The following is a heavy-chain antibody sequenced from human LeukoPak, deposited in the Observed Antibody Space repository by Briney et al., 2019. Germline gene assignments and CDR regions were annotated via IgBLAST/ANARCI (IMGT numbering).Heavy chain of an antibody. J-gene: IGHJ4*02. CDR2: IIPILGIA. Sequence: GSTVKVSFKASGGTFISYAISWVRQAPGQGLEWMGGIIPILGIANYAQKFQGRVTITADKSTSTAYMELSSLRSEDTAVYYCARDPGVSSSWAFDYWGQGTLVTVSS. CDR1: GGTFISYA. V-gene: IGHV1-69*04. D-gene: IGHD6-13*01. CDR3: ARDPGVSSSWAFDY.